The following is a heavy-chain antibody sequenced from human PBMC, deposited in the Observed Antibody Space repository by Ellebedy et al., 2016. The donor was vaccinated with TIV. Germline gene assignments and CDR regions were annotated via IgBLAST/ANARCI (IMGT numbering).Heavy chain of an antibody. CDR2: INHSGST. J-gene: IGHJ4*02. D-gene: IGHD1-26*01. CDR1: GGSFSGYY. Sequence: SETLSLTCAVYGGSFSGYYWSWIRQPPGKGLEWIGEINHSGSTNYNPSLKSRVTISVDTSKNQFSLKLSSVTAADTAVYYCARYVGATGTFDYWGQGTLVTVSS. CDR3: ARYVGATGTFDY. V-gene: IGHV4-34*01.